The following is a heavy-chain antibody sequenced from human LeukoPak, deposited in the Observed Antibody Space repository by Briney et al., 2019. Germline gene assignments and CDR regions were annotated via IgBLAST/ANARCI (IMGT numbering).Heavy chain of an antibody. CDR1: GFSLSTSGVG. Sequence: SGPTLVKPTQTLTLTCTFSGFSLSTSGVGVGWIRQPPGKALEWLALIYWDDDKRYSPSLKSRLTITKDTSKNQVVLTMTNMDPVDTATYYCALGYYYDSSGSTFDYWGQGTLVTDSS. J-gene: IGHJ4*02. CDR3: ALGYYYDSSGSTFDY. D-gene: IGHD3-22*01. V-gene: IGHV2-5*02. CDR2: IYWDDDK.